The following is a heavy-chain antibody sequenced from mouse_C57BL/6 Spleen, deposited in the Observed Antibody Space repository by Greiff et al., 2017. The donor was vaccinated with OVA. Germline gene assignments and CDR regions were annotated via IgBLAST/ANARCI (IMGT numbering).Heavy chain of an antibody. CDR1: GFNIKDYY. Sequence: EVQLQQSGAELVKPGASVKLSCTASGFNIKDYYMHWVKQRTEQGLEWIGRIDPEDGETKYAPKFPGKATITADTSSNTAYLQLSSLTSEDTAVYYCARSHYYGSSYGYFDVWGTGTTVTVSS. CDR2: IDPEDGET. V-gene: IGHV14-2*01. D-gene: IGHD1-1*01. J-gene: IGHJ1*03. CDR3: ARSHYYGSSYGYFDV.